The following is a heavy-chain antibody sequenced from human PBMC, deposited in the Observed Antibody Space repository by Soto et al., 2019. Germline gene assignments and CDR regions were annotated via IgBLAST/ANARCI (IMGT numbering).Heavy chain of an antibody. J-gene: IGHJ4*02. CDR2: ISAYNGNT. D-gene: IGHD6-13*01. V-gene: IGHV1-18*01. CDR3: ARDGIGIAAAGDFDY. CDR1: GYNFTNDG. Sequence: ASLKVSYKASGYNFTNDGIRWVRQAPGQGLEWMGWISAYNGNTNYAQKLQGRVTMTTGTSTSTAYMELRSLRSDDTAVYYCARDGIGIAAAGDFDYWGQGTRVTVSS.